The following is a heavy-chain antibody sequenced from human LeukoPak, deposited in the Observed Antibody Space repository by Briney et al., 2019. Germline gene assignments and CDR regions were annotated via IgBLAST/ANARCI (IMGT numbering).Heavy chain of an antibody. CDR2: ISNNGGST. CDR1: GFTFSSYA. Sequence: PGGSLRLSCSGSGFTFSSYAMHWVRQAPGKGLEYVSGISNNGGSTNYADSVKGRFTISRDNSKNTLYLQMSSLRVEDTAVYYCVKVTGGYWYFDLWGRGTLVTVSS. CDR3: VKVTGGYWYFDL. V-gene: IGHV3-64D*06. D-gene: IGHD3-16*01. J-gene: IGHJ2*01.